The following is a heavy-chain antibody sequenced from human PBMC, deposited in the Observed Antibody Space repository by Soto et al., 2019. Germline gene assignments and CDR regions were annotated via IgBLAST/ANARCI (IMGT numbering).Heavy chain of an antibody. J-gene: IGHJ6*02. Sequence: HVQLVESGGGVVQPGRSLRLSCAASGFTFSSYGMHWVRQAPGKGLEWVAVISYDGSNKYYADSVKGRFTISRDNSKNTLYLQMNSLRAEATAVYYCAKAPGLPTGYSSSWFAYYSGMDVWGQGTTVTVSS. CDR2: ISYDGSNK. CDR3: AKAPGLPTGYSSSWFAYYSGMDV. D-gene: IGHD6-13*01. CDR1: GFTFSSYG. V-gene: IGHV3-30*18.